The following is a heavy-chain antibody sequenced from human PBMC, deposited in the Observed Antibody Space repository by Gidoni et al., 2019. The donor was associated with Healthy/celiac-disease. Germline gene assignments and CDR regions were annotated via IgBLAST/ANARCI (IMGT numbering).Heavy chain of an antibody. Sequence: QVQLVESGGGVVQPGRSLRLPCAGAGFPFSRYAMHWVRQAPGTGVEWVAVISNDGSNQDYADSVKGRFTISRDNSKNTLYLQMNSLRARDTAVYYCARDVEMVVAFFPDYWGQGTLVTVSS. CDR2: ISNDGSNQ. CDR1: GFPFSRYA. J-gene: IGHJ4*02. D-gene: IGHD2-15*01. CDR3: ARDVEMVVAFFPDY. V-gene: IGHV3-30*04.